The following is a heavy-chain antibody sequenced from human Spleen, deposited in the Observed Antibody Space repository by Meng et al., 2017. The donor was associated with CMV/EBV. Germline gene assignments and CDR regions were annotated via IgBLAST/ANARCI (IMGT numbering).Heavy chain of an antibody. J-gene: IGHJ5*02. CDR1: GYTFTSYG. CDR3: ARDLYCSSTSCLNWFDP. D-gene: IGHD2-2*01. CDR2: ISAYNGNT. Sequence: ASVKVSCKASGYTFTSYGISWVRQAPGQGLEWMGWISAYNGNTNYAQKLQGRVTMTTDTSTSTAYMELRSLRSDDTAVYYCARDLYCSSTSCLNWFDPWGQGTLVTVS. V-gene: IGHV1-18*01.